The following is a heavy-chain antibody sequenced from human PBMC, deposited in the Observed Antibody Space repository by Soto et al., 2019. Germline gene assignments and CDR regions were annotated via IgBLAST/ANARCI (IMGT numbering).Heavy chain of an antibody. CDR3: ARASYYYGSGSYCFDY. J-gene: IGHJ4*02. CDR2: IYYSGST. V-gene: IGHV4-59*01. Sequence: PSETLSLTCTFSVGSIISYYWSWIRQPPGKGLEWIGYIYYSGSTNYNPSLKSRVTISVDTSKNQFSLKLSSVTAADTAVYYCARASYYYGSGSYCFDYWGQGTLVTVSS. D-gene: IGHD3-10*01. CDR1: VGSIISYY.